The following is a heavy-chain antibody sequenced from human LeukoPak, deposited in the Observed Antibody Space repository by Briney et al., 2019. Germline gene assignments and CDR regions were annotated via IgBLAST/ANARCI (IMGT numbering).Heavy chain of an antibody. CDR1: GGSISSGSYY. J-gene: IGHJ5*02. V-gene: IGHV4-61*09. D-gene: IGHD6-6*01. CDR3: ARGSSSEWFDP. Sequence: SETLSLTCTVSGGSISSGSYYWSWIRQPAGKGLEWIGHIYTSGSTNHNPSLKSRVSISVDTSKNQFSLNLSSVTAADTAVCYCARGSSSEWFDPWGQGTLVTVSS. CDR2: IYTSGST.